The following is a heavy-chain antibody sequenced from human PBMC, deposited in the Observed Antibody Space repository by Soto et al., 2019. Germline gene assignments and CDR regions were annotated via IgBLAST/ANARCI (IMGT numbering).Heavy chain of an antibody. CDR3: AAPRAAVTHTRYVDP. CDR2: IGSGSRGT. Sequence: EAQLLESGGGLVQPGGSLRLSCAASGFAFSNFAMSWVRQAPGKGLEWVSAIGSGSRGTHYAESVEDRFTISRDDSKNTLYLQLNSLTAADTAVYYCAAPRAAVTHTRYVDPWGQGTPVTVSP. CDR1: GFAFSNFA. V-gene: IGHV3-23*01. J-gene: IGHJ5*02. D-gene: IGHD6-13*01.